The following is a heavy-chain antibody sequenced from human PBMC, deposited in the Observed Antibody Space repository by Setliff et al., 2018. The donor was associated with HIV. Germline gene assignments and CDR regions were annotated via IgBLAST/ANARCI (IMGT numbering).Heavy chain of an antibody. V-gene: IGHV1-69*06. Sequence: SVKVSCKTSGGTFSSYGISWVRQAPGQGLEWMGGIIPMFGTGFYAQKFQGRVTISADRSTSTAYMELSSLRSEDTAVYYCARPFDYGDYGSLDYWGQGTLVTVSS. CDR3: ARPFDYGDYGSLDY. J-gene: IGHJ4*02. D-gene: IGHD4-17*01. CDR2: IIPMFGTG. CDR1: GGTFSSYG.